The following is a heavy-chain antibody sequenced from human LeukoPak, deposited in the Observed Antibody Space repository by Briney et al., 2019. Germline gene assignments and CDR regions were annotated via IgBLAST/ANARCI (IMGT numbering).Heavy chain of an antibody. V-gene: IGHV3-21*01. CDR1: GFTFSSYS. Sequence: GGSLRLSCAASGFTFSSYSLAWVRQAPGKGLEWVSSISPSSSYIYYTDSVKGRFTISRDNAENSLYLQMNSLRAEDTAVYYCARGIAARPGIWFDPWGQGTLVTVSS. CDR2: ISPSSSYI. J-gene: IGHJ5*02. CDR3: ARGIAARPGIWFDP. D-gene: IGHD6-6*01.